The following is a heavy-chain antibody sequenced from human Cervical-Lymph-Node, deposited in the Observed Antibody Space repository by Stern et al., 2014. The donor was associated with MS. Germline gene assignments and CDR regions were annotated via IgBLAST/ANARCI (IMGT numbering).Heavy chain of an antibody. CDR3: ARAGPYDYIWGNLRHRAFYFDS. V-gene: IGHV4-59*01. Sequence: QVQLQESGPGLVKPSETLSLMCNVSSGSTGNKYWSWIRQPPGKGLEWIGHLYYSGSKNYIPSLKSRVTISLDTSKNQFSLKLSSVTAADTAVYYCARAGPYDYIWGNLRHRAFYFDSWGQGVLVTVSS. CDR1: SGSTGNKY. CDR2: LYYSGSK. J-gene: IGHJ4*02. D-gene: IGHD3-16*01.